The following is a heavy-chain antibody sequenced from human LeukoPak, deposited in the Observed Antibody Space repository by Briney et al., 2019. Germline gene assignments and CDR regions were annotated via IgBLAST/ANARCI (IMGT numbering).Heavy chain of an antibody. CDR1: GFTFSTYS. CDR2: ISSTSSYI. CDR3: ARDNRGIDNAFDI. D-gene: IGHD1-26*01. J-gene: IGHJ3*02. Sequence: GGSLRLSCAASGFTFSTYSMNWVRQAPGKGLEWVSSISSTSSYIYYADSVKGRFAISRDNAKNSLYLQMNSLRAEDTAVYYCARDNRGIDNAFDIWGQGTMVAVSS. V-gene: IGHV3-21*01.